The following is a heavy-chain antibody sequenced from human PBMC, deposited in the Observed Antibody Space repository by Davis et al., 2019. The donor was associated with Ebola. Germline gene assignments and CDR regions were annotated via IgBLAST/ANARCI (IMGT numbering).Heavy chain of an antibody. V-gene: IGHV2-5*01. D-gene: IGHD3-22*01. CDR1: GGSISSSSYY. Sequence: TLSLTCTVSGGSISSSSYYWGWIRQPPGKALEWLALIYWNDDKRYSPSLKSRLTITKDTSKNQVVLTMTNMDPVDTATYYCAHTLTYKYDSSGYMVVYYFDYWGQGTLVTVSS. J-gene: IGHJ4*02. CDR3: AHTLTYKYDSSGYMVVYYFDY. CDR2: IYWNDDK.